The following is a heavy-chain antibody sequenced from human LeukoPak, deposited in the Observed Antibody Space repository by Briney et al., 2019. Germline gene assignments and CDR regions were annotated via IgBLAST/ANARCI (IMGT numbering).Heavy chain of an antibody. CDR2: ISAYNGNT. V-gene: IGHV1-18*01. J-gene: IGHJ3*02. CDR3: ARGGGYCSSTSCYSDAFDI. CDR1: GYTFTSYG. D-gene: IGHD2-2*01. Sequence: GASVKVSCKASGYTFTSYGISWVRQAPGQGLEWMGWISAYNGNTNYAQKLHGRVTMTTDTSTSTAYLELRSVRSDDPAVYYCARGGGYCSSTSCYSDAFDIWGQGTMVTVSS.